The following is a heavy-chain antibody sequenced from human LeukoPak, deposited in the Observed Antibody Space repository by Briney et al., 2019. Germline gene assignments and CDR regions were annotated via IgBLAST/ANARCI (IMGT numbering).Heavy chain of an antibody. CDR2: ICGSVSGSGDCT. CDR1: GFSFGSYA. Sequence: GGSLRLSCAASGFSFGSYAMSWVRQAAGKGLEWVSEICGSVSGSGDCTHYADSVKGRFTISRDNSKNTLYLQMNSLRAEGTAVYYCARNSGWPLDYYYNGMDVWGQGTTVTVSS. D-gene: IGHD6-19*01. V-gene: IGHV3-23*01. J-gene: IGHJ6*02. CDR3: ARNSGWPLDYYYNGMDV.